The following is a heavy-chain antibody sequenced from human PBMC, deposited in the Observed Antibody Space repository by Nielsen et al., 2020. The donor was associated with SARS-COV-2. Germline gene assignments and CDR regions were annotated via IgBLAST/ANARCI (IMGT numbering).Heavy chain of an antibody. CDR1: GFTFSSYG. V-gene: IGHV3-30*18. CDR2: ISYDGSNK. CDR3: AKDAYDYVWESYRYGAFDI. J-gene: IGHJ3*02. D-gene: IGHD3-16*02. Sequence: GESLKISCAASGFTFSSYGMHWVRQAPGKGLEWVAVISYDGSNKYYADSVKGRFTISRDNSKNTLYLQMNSLRAEDTAVYYCAKDAYDYVWESYRYGAFDIWGQGTMVTVSS.